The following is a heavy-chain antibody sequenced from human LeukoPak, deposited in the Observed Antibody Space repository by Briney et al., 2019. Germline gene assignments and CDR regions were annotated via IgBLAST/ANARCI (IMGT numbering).Heavy chain of an antibody. D-gene: IGHD5-18*01. CDR3: ARDLGPWIQLWPFDY. J-gene: IGHJ4*02. V-gene: IGHV3-48*03. Sequence: GGSLRLSCAASGFTFSSYEMNWVRQAPGNGLEWVSYISSSGSTIYYADSVKGRFTISRDNAKNSLYLQMNSLRAEDTAVYYCARDLGPWIQLWPFDYWGQGTLVTVSS. CDR2: ISSSGSTI. CDR1: GFTFSSYE.